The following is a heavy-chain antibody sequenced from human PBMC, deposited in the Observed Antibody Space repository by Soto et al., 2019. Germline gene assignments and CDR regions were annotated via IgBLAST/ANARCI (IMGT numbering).Heavy chain of an antibody. J-gene: IGHJ6*02. Sequence: ASVKVSCKASGYTFTGYYMHWVRQAPGQGLEWMGWINPNSGGTNYAQKFQGRVTMTRDTSVSTAYMELSRLRSDDTAVYYCARDYSSSWYYYYGMDVWGQGTTVTVSS. V-gene: IGHV1-2*02. CDR1: GYTFTGYY. CDR3: ARDYSSSWYYYYGMDV. CDR2: INPNSGGT. D-gene: IGHD6-13*01.